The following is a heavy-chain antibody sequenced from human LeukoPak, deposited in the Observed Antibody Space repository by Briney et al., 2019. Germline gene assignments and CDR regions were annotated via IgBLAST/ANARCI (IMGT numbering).Heavy chain of an antibody. Sequence: PSETLSLTCTVSGGSITDYYWIWIRQPPGKGLEWIGSIYHSGSTYYNPSLKSRVTISVDTSKSQFSLKLSSVTAADTAVYYCAREEYYYYGSGSYDYWGQGTLVTVSS. D-gene: IGHD3-10*01. J-gene: IGHJ4*02. CDR3: AREEYYYYGSGSYDY. V-gene: IGHV4-38-2*02. CDR2: IYHSGST. CDR1: GGSITDYY.